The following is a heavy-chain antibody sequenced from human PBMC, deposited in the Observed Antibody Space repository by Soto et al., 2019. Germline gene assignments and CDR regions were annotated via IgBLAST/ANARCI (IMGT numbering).Heavy chain of an antibody. CDR3: VRDPSHRSVAANFEY. Sequence: QVQLVESGGGVVQPGRSLRRSCAASGFTFSTFALHGVRKAPGKGLEWVPIISYDGSSKHYADSVKGRFTISRDNSRNTLFLQMNSLRAEDTAVYYCVRDPSHRSVAANFEYWGQGTLVTVSS. J-gene: IGHJ4*02. D-gene: IGHD6-19*01. CDR1: GFTFSTFA. V-gene: IGHV3-30-3*01. CDR2: ISYDGSSK.